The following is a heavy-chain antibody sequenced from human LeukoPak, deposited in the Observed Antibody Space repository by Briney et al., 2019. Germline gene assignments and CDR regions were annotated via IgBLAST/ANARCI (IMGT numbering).Heavy chain of an antibody. J-gene: IGHJ4*02. CDR3: AREGYDSSGYSTEPFDY. V-gene: IGHV1-69*06. CDR1: GFTFSSYA. Sequence: TGGSLRLSCAASGFTFSSYAISWVRQAPGQGLEWMGGIIPIFGTANYAQKFQGRVTITADKSTSTAYMELSSLRSEDTAVYYCAREGYDSSGYSTEPFDYWGQGTLVTVSS. CDR2: IIPIFGTA. D-gene: IGHD3-22*01.